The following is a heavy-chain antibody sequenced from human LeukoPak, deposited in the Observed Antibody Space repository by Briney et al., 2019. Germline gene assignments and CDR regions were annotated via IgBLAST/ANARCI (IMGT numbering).Heavy chain of an antibody. V-gene: IGHV4-39*01. J-gene: IGHJ4*02. CDR1: GGSISSSSYY. CDR3: ARHPFTIFGVAPLKGFDY. CDR2: IYYSGST. D-gene: IGHD3-3*01. Sequence: RPSETLSLTCTVSGGSISSSSYYWGWIRQPPGKGLEWIGSIYYSGSTYYNPSLKSRVTISVDTSKNQFSLKLSSVTAADTAVYYCARHPFTIFGVAPLKGFDYWGQGTLVTVSS.